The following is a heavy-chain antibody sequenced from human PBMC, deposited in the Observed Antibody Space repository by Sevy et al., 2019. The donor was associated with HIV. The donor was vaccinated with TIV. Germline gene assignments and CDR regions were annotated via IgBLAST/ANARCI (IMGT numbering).Heavy chain of an antibody. Sequence: SETLSLTCAVSGGSIRSGVYSWNWIRQPPGKGLEWIGYIYHSGNTYYNPSLKGRVTISIDTSKNQFSLKMSSVTAADTAIYYCSRDGGTMTTSGAFDIWGQGAMVTVSS. CDR1: GGSIRSGVYS. CDR3: SRDGGTMTTSGAFDI. D-gene: IGHD4-17*01. CDR2: IYHSGNT. J-gene: IGHJ3*02. V-gene: IGHV4-30-2*01.